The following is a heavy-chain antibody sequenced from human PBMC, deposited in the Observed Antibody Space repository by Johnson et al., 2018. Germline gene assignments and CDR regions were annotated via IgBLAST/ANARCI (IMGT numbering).Heavy chain of an antibody. J-gene: IGHJ4*02. CDR1: GFTFRSYA. CDR3: AKAGTDY. V-gene: IGHV3-30*14. CDR2: ISYDGNIE. Sequence: VQLVQSGGGVVQPGRSLRLSCAASGFTFRSYALHWVRQAPDKGLEWVALISYDGNIEYYADSVKGRFTISRDNSKNTLFLQMNSLRAEDTAVYYCAKAGTDYWGQGTLVTVSS.